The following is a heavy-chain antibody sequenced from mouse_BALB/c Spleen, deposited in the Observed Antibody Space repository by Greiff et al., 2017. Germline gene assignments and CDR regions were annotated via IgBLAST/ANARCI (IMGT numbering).Heavy chain of an antibody. J-gene: IGHJ4*01. CDR1: GFTFSDYY. V-gene: IGHV5-4*02. Sequence: EVMLVESGGGLVKPGGSLKLSCAASGFTFSDYYMYWVRQTPEKRLEWVATISDGGSYTYYPDSVKGRFTISRDNAKNNLYLQMSSLKSEDTAMYYCARDPLMDYWGQGTSVTVSS. CDR2: ISDGGSYT. CDR3: ARDPLMDY. D-gene: IGHD6-1*01.